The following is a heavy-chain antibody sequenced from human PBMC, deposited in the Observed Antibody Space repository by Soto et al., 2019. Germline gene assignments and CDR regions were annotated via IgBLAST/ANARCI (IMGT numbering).Heavy chain of an antibody. V-gene: IGHV4-61*01. J-gene: IGHJ5*02. CDR1: GGSVSSGSYY. Sequence: PSETLSLTCTVSGGSVSSGSYYWSWIRQPPGKGLEWIGYIYYSGSTNYNPSLKSRVTISVDTSKNQFSLKLSSVTAADTAVYYCAREQNWFDPWGQGTLVTVSP. CDR3: AREQNWFDP. CDR2: IYYSGST.